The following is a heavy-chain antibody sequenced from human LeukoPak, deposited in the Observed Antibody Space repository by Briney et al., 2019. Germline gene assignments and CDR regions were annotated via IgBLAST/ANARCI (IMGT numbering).Heavy chain of an antibody. CDR3: AKHESLSTYSAFDI. D-gene: IGHD2-15*01. J-gene: IGHJ3*02. Sequence: PGGCLRLSCAASGFTLTSYAMSWVRPAPEKGVEWVSVISGSGDITYYDASVKGRVTITRDNTKNMLHLQMNMLRVEDTAVYYCAKHESLSTYSAFDICGQGTTVTVSS. CDR1: GFTLTSYA. V-gene: IGHV3-23*01. CDR2: ISGSGDIT.